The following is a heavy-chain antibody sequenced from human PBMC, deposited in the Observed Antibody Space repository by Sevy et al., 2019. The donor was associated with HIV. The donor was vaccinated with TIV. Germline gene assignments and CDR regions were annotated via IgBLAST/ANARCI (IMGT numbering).Heavy chain of an antibody. CDR1: GFTFSSYE. D-gene: IGHD3-22*01. V-gene: IGHV3-48*03. J-gene: IGHJ4*02. CDR3: ARGPHYYYDSSSFFEY. Sequence: GGSLRLSCTASGFTFSSYEMNWVRQVPGKGLEWVSSIISSGDTIYYADSVKGRFTVSRDNAKNSLFLQMNSLRAEDTAIYYCARGPHYYYDSSSFFEYWGQGTLVTVSS. CDR2: IISSGDTI.